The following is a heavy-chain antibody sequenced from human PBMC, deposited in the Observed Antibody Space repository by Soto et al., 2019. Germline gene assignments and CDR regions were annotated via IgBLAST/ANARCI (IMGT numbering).Heavy chain of an antibody. CDR1: GGSFSGYY. J-gene: IGHJ4*02. V-gene: IGHV4-34*01. D-gene: IGHD3-16*02. CDR2: INHSGST. Sequence: SETLSLTCAVYGGSFSGYYWSWIRQPPGKGLEWIGEINHSGSTNYNPSLKSRVTISVDTSKNQFSLKLSSVTAADTAVYYCARGRTTYDYIWGSYRYTRLFDYWGQGTLVTVSS. CDR3: ARGRTTYDYIWGSYRYTRLFDY.